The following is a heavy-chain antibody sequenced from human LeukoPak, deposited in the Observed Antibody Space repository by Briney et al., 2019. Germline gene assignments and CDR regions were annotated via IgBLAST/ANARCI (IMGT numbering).Heavy chain of an antibody. CDR2: IIPIFGTA. CDR1: GGTFSSYA. D-gene: IGHD2-2*01. J-gene: IGHJ4*02. Sequence: SVKVSCKASGGTFSSYAISWVRQAPGQGLEWMGGIIPIFGTANYAQKFQGRVTITADESTSTAYMELSSLRSEDTAVYYCARDCSSTSCPSDYWGQGTLVTVSS. CDR3: ARDCSSTSCPSDY. V-gene: IGHV1-69*13.